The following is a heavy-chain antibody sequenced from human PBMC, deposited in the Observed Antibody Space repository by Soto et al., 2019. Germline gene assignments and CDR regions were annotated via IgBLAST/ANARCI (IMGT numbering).Heavy chain of an antibody. Sequence: GGSLRLSSATSGFTFNYHAMHGARQATGEGLEWVSGIRGDLVTTPYADSVKGRFTISRDNAKNSLYLQMNSLRAEDTAVYYCARDRSQQWLVKRGMDVWGQGTTVTVSS. V-gene: IGHV3-23*01. CDR2: IRGDLVTT. D-gene: IGHD6-19*01. CDR1: GFTFNYHA. CDR3: ARDRSQQWLVKRGMDV. J-gene: IGHJ6*02.